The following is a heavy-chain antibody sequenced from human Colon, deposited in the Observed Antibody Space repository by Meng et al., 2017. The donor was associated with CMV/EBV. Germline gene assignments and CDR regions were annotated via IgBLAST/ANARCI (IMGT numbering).Heavy chain of an antibody. D-gene: IGHD2-2*03. CDR2: ISGSGGST. V-gene: IGHV3-23*01. Sequence: GESLKISCAASGFTFSSYAMSWVRQAPGKGLEWVSAISGSGGSTYYADSAKGRFTISRDNSKNTLYLQMNSLRAEDTAVYYCAKGVGYCSSTSCSIFDYWGQGTLVTVSS. CDR1: GFTFSSYA. CDR3: AKGVGYCSSTSCSIFDY. J-gene: IGHJ4*02.